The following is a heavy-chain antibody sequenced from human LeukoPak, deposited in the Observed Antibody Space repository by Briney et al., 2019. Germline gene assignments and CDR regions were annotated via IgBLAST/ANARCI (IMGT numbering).Heavy chain of an antibody. V-gene: IGHV5-51*01. J-gene: IGHJ4*02. CDR1: GYRFANYW. CDR3: ARGRSSTDY. Sequence: GGSLEISCKGSGYRFANYWIGWVRQLPGKGLEGMGIIYPGDSDTRYSPSFQGQLTISPDKSISAAYLQWSSLKASDTAMYYCARGRSSTDYWGQGTLVTVSS. D-gene: IGHD6-6*01. CDR2: IYPGDSDT.